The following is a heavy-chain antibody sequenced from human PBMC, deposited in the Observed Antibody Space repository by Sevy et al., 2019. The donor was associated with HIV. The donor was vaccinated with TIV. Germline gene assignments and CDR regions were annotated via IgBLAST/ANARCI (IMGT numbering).Heavy chain of an antibody. J-gene: IGHJ6*03. V-gene: IGHV4-4*07. D-gene: IGHD3-10*01. CDR1: GASISNYY. CDR3: ARDVAIRGVFPTFYYHYYMDV. CDR2: IDTRGAT. Sequence: SETLSLTCTVSGASISNYYWSWIRQPAGKGLEWIGRIDTRGATHYNPSLKGRVTLSLDTSQKHFSLKLTSVIAADTAVYYCARDVAIRGVFPTFYYHYYMDVWGKGTTVTVSS.